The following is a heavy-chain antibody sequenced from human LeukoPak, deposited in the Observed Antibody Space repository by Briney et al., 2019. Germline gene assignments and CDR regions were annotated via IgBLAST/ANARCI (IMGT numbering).Heavy chain of an antibody. V-gene: IGHV6-1*01. D-gene: IGHD1-14*01. CDR2: TYYRSQFYN. Sequence: SQTLSLTCAISGDSVSSANVGWNWIRQSPSSGLKWLGRTYYRSQFYNDYADSVKGRITIIPDTSKNQFSLQLSSLTPDDTAVYYCARGTAFDIWGQGTVVTVSS. J-gene: IGHJ3*02. CDR1: GDSVSSANVG. CDR3: ARGTAFDI.